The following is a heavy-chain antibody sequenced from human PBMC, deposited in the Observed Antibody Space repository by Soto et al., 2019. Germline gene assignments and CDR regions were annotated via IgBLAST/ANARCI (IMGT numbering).Heavy chain of an antibody. D-gene: IGHD3-10*01. CDR3: VGGQYYFDY. V-gene: IGHV3-30*03. Sequence: QVQLVESGGGVVQPGRSLRLSCAASGFPFTTYGMHWVREGPGKGLEWVAVISYDGTNKYYADSVKGRFTISRDNSKNTLYLQMNSLRPEETALYYCVGGQYYFDYRGHGTMVTDSS. CDR2: ISYDGTNK. J-gene: IGHJ4*01. CDR1: GFPFTTYG.